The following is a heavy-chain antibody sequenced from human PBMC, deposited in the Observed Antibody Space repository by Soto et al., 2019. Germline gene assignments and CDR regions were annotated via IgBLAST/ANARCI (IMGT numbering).Heavy chain of an antibody. Sequence: QVQLVESGGGVVQPGRSLRLSCAASGFTFSSYGMHWVRQDPGKGLEWVAVIWYDGSNKYYADSVKGRFTISRDNSKNTLYLQMNSLRAEDTAVYYCARGPVVAATPVDYWGQGTLVTVSS. J-gene: IGHJ4*02. V-gene: IGHV3-33*01. CDR1: GFTFSSYG. D-gene: IGHD2-15*01. CDR3: ARGPVVAATPVDY. CDR2: IWYDGSNK.